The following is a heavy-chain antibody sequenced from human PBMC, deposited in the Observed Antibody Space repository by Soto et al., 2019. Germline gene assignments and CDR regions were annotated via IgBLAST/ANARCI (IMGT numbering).Heavy chain of an antibody. V-gene: IGHV1-3*05. J-gene: IGHJ4*02. D-gene: IGHD3-16*02. CDR1: GYTFTAYA. CDR3: TRSAISPYGGLIGPFDY. Sequence: QVQLAQSGAEERKPGASVKVSCEATGYTFTAYAMHWVRQAPGQRLEWMGWINPANGNTKYSQKFQGRLTITSDTSANTVYMELNILTSEDTAMYYCTRSAISPYGGLIGPFDYWGQGNLVNVSS. CDR2: INPANGNT.